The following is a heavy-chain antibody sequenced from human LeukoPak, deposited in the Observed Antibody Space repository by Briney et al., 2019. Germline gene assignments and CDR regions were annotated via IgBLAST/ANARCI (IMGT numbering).Heavy chain of an antibody. Sequence: PGRSLRFSCAASGFTFSSYAMHWVRQAPGKGLEWVAVISSDGSNKYYADSVKGRFTISRDNSKNTLYLQMNSLRDEDTAMYYCARNHYDSSGYYFPLGYWGQGTLVTVSS. CDR3: ARNHYDSSGYYFPLGY. J-gene: IGHJ4*02. V-gene: IGHV3-30*04. D-gene: IGHD3-22*01. CDR2: ISSDGSNK. CDR1: GFTFSSYA.